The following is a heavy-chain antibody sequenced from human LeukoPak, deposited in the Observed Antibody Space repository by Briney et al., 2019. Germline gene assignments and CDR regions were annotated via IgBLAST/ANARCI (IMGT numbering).Heavy chain of an antibody. CDR3: ARDWRLLNDAFDI. Sequence: PGGSLRLSCAASGFTFSSYSMNWVRQAPGKGLEWVSSISSSSSYIYYADSVKGRFTISRDNAKNSLYLQMNSLRAEDTAVYYCARDWRLLNDAFDIWGQGTMVTVSS. CDR2: ISSSSSYI. J-gene: IGHJ3*02. V-gene: IGHV3-21*01. CDR1: GFTFSSYS. D-gene: IGHD6-25*01.